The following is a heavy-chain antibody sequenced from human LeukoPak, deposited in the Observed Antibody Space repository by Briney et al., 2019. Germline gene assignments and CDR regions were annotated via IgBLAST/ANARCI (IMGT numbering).Heavy chain of an antibody. V-gene: IGHV4-34*01. Sequence: PSETLSLTCAVYGGSFSGYYWSWIRQPPGEGLEWIGEINHSGSTNYNPSLKSRVTISVDTSKNQFSLKLSSVTAADTAVYYCAMGITMIIVIIKRPPTIDYWGQGTLVTVSS. J-gene: IGHJ4*02. CDR1: GGSFSGYY. CDR2: INHSGST. D-gene: IGHD3-22*01. CDR3: AMGITMIIVIIKRPPTIDY.